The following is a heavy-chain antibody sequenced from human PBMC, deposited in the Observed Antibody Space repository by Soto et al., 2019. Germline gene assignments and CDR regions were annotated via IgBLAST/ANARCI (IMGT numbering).Heavy chain of an antibody. CDR1: GGSLNSYY. CDR2: VYFSGNT. CDR3: WSLKSSCYVQF. V-gene: IGHV4-59*01. J-gene: IGHJ4*02. Sequence: WETLSLSCAVSGGSLNSYYWTWIRQSPGKGLEWIGYVYFSGNTNYNPSLKSRVTISIDTSKNQFSLRLASVTAADTAFYYCWSLKSSCYVQFWGEGTRVTVSS. D-gene: IGHD2-2*01.